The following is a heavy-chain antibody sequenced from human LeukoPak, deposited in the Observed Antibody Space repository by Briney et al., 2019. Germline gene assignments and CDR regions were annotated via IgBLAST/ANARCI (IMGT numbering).Heavy chain of an antibody. CDR2: ISSSGSSI. J-gene: IGHJ6*03. V-gene: IGHV3-11*04. CDR1: GFTFSDYY. Sequence: GGSLRLFCAASGFTFSDYYMSWIRRAPGKGLEWVSYISSSGSSIYYEDSVKGRFTISRDNAKNSLYLQMNSLRAEHTAVYYCPREGYYDSSGYRGYYYMDVWGKGTTVTVSS. D-gene: IGHD3-22*01. CDR3: PREGYYDSSGYRGYYYMDV.